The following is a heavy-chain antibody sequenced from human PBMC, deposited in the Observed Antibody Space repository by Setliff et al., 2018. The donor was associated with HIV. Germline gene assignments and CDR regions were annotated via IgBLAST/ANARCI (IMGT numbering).Heavy chain of an antibody. D-gene: IGHD3-9*01. V-gene: IGHV4-39*01. Sequence: KPSETLSLTCTVSGGSISSSSYYWGWIRQPPGKGPEWIGSLYYRGTTYYNPSLKSRVTISTDTYNNQFSLTLSSVTAADTAVYVCARAIVKTGYHTKSRVFDYWGQGTLVTVSS. CDR1: GGSISSSSYY. CDR2: LYYRGTT. J-gene: IGHJ4*02. CDR3: ARAIVKTGYHTKSRVFDY.